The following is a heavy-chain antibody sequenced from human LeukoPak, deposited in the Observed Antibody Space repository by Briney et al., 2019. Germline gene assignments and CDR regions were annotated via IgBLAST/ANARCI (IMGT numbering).Heavy chain of an antibody. D-gene: IGHD4-11*01. CDR1: GGTFSSYA. CDR2: IIPIFGTA. Sequence: GASVKVSCKASGGTFSSYAISWVRQAPGQGLEWMGGIIPIFGTANYAQKFQGRVTITADESTSTAYMELSSLRSEDTAVYYCARAANLQYPNWFDPWGQGTLVTVSS. J-gene: IGHJ5*02. CDR3: ARAANLQYPNWFDP. V-gene: IGHV1-69*13.